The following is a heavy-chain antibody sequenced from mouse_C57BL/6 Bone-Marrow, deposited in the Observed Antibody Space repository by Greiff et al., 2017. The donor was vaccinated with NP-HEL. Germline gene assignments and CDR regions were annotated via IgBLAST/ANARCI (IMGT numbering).Heavy chain of an antibody. D-gene: IGHD1-1*01. CDR3: AREGIYYDGSSWFAY. Sequence: VQLQQSGAELARPGASVKLSCKASGYTFTSYGISWVKQRTGQGLEWIGEIYPRSGNTYYNEKFKGKATLTADKSSSTAYMELRSLTSEDSAVYFCAREGIYYDGSSWFAYGGQGTLVTVSA. J-gene: IGHJ3*01. CDR2: IYPRSGNT. V-gene: IGHV1-81*01. CDR1: GYTFTSYG.